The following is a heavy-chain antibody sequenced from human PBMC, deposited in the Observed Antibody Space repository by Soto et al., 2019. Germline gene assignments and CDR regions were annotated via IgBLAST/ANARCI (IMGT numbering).Heavy chain of an antibody. CDR1: GYTLTELS. CDR3: ATEAWFGRPAPLDY. D-gene: IGHD3-10*01. J-gene: IGHJ4*02. Sequence: ASVKVSCKVSGYTLTELSMHWVRQAPGKGLGWMGGFDPEDGETIYAQKFQGRVTMTEDTSTDTAYMELSSLRSEDTAVYYCATEAWFGRPAPLDYWGQGTLVTVSA. CDR2: FDPEDGET. V-gene: IGHV1-24*01.